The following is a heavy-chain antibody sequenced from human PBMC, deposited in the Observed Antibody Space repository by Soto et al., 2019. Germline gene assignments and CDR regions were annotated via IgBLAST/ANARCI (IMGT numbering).Heavy chain of an antibody. CDR2: VNPSGGST. CDR1: GYTVTRHY. Sequence: GALKVSCKASGYTVTRHYMTWVRQAPGQGLEWMGIVNPSGGSTSYEQKFKGRVTMTRETSTSTVYMELSSLRSEDTDVYYCERCRAPDDFDIWGQGTMVPVSS. J-gene: IGHJ3*02. CDR3: ERCRAPDDFDI. D-gene: IGHD3-10*01. V-gene: IGHV1-46*01.